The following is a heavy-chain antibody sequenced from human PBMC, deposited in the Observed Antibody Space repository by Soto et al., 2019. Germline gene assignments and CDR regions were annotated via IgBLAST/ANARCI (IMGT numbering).Heavy chain of an antibody. D-gene: IGHD6-13*01. CDR3: ARDVPPSSWYYPYFDY. CDR1: AVTFTSYF. Sequence: ASVKVSCKAPAVTFTSYFMHWGRQAPGHGLEWIGVINPNGGSTNFAQTFQGRVTMTGDTSTSTVYMELRSLRSEDTAIYYCARDVPPSSWYYPYFDYWGQGTLVTVSS. J-gene: IGHJ4*02. V-gene: IGHV1-46*01. CDR2: INPNGGST.